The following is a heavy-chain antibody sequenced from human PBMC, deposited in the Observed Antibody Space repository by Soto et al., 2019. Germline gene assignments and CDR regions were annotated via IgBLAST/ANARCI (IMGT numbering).Heavy chain of an antibody. D-gene: IGHD6-13*01. CDR2: TSYEGSEK. V-gene: IGHV3-30*18. CDR3: VKDKGAAAGFDY. Sequence: HPGGSVRLSCAASGFTFSNNGMHWVRQAPGKGLEWMGVTSYEGSEKYYAGSVKGRFTISRDNSKNTLYLQMDTLRAEDTAIYYCVKDKGAAAGFDYWGQGILVTVSS. CDR1: GFTFSNNG. J-gene: IGHJ4*02.